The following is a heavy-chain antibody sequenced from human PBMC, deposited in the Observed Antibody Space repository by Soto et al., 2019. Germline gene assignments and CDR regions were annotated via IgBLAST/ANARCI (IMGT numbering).Heavy chain of an antibody. J-gene: IGHJ4*02. CDR2: ISGSGGRT. CDR3: ARDQPGYSYGYGLGY. V-gene: IGHV3-23*01. Sequence: PGGSLRLSCAASGFTFSSYAMSWVRQAPGKGLEWVSAISGSGGRTYYADSVKGRFTISRDNAKNSLYLQMNSLRAEDTAVYYCARDQPGYSYGYGLGYWGQGTLVTVSS. D-gene: IGHD5-18*01. CDR1: GFTFSSYA.